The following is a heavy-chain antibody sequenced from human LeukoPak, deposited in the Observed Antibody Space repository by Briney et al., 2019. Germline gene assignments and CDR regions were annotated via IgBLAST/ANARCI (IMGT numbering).Heavy chain of an antibody. CDR2: IYHSGST. CDR3: ARVGLYYYGSGTLNPFDF. D-gene: IGHD3-10*01. V-gene: IGHV4-38-2*02. J-gene: IGHJ4*02. Sequence: SETLSLTCNVSGYSISSGYYWGWIRQPPGKGLEWIGSIYHSGSTYYNPSLKSRVTISIDTSKNQFSLKLSSVTAADTAVYYCARVGLYYYGSGTLNPFDFWGQGTLVTVSS. CDR1: GYSISSGYY.